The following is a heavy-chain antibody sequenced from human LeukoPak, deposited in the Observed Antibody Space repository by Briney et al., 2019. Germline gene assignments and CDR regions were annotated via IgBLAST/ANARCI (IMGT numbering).Heavy chain of an antibody. V-gene: IGHV1-8*01. Sequence: ASVKVSCKASGYTFTSYDINWVRQATGQGLEWMGWMNPNRGNTGYAQKFQGRVTMTRNTSISTAYMELSSLRSEDTAVHYCASTAAGWFGVAEAFDIWGQGTMVTVSS. CDR1: GYTFTSYD. D-gene: IGHD3-10*01. CDR2: MNPNRGNT. J-gene: IGHJ3*02. CDR3: ASTAAGWFGVAEAFDI.